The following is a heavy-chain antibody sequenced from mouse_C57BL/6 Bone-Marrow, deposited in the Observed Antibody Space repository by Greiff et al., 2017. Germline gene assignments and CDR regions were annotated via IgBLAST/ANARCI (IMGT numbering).Heavy chain of an antibody. CDR1: GYTFTSYW. V-gene: IGHV1-64*01. CDR3: ARTGIYYGNLAWFAY. J-gene: IGHJ3*01. CDR2: IHPNSGST. Sequence: QVQLQQPGAELVKPGASVKLSCKASGYTFTSYWMHWVKQRPGQGLEWIGMIHPNSGSTNYNEKFKSKATLTVDKSSSTAYMQLSRLTSEDSAVYYCARTGIYYGNLAWFAYWGQGNLVTVSA. D-gene: IGHD2-1*01.